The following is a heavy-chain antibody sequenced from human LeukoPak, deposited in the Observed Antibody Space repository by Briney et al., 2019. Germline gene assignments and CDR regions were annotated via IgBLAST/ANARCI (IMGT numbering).Heavy chain of an antibody. CDR1: NGSISSYY. Sequence: SETLSLTCTVSNGSISSYYWSWTRQPPGKELEWVGYIYYSESTKYTPSLRSRVTISVDTTKRQFYLKLTSVAAADTAVYYCARHVSAASNVFDIWGQGIMVIVSS. V-gene: IGHV4-59*08. CDR3: ARHVSAASNVFDI. D-gene: IGHD6-25*01. CDR2: IYYSEST. J-gene: IGHJ3*02.